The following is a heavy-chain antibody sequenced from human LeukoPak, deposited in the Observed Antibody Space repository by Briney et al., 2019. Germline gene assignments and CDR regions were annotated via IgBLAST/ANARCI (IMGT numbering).Heavy chain of an antibody. Sequence: GCGFTXXWIGWVRRLPGKGLEGMGMIYHVYSDTTYSSSFPRQVPLSADKSITTAYLQLSSLKASDTAMYYCARRRFYYDSCCSSAFYIWGQGTMVTVSS. CDR3: ARRRFYYDSCCSSAFYI. CDR2: IYHVYSDT. D-gene: IGHD3-22*01. J-gene: IGHJ3*02. CDR1: GCGFTXXW. V-gene: IGHV5-51*01.